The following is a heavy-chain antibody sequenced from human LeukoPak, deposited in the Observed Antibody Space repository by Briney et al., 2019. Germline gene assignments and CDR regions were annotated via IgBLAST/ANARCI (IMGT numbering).Heavy chain of an antibody. CDR1: GGSISSSSYY. CDR2: IYYSGST. V-gene: IGHV4-39*07. CDR3: ARITITIWYNERGAFDV. D-gene: IGHD1-1*01. Sequence: SETLSLTCTVSGGSISSSSYYWGWIRQPPWKGLEWIGNIYYSGSTYYNPSLKSRFTISVATSQNQFSLKLSSVTAAYTAVYSCARITITIWYNERGAFDVWGQGTMVTVSS. J-gene: IGHJ3*01.